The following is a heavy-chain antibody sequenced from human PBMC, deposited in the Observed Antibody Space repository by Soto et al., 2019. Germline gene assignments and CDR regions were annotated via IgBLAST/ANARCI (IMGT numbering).Heavy chain of an antibody. V-gene: IGHV4-31*03. CDR1: GGSSRSGGYY. J-gene: IGHJ5*02. Sequence: TLSLTYTVPGGSSRSGGYYWSWIRQHPGKGLEWIGYIYYSGSTYYNPSLKSRVAISVDTSKNQFSLKLSSVTAADTAVYYCAKVPSRRLGSAPWVKGSLDPVTP. CDR2: IYYSGST. CDR3: AKVPSRRLGSAP.